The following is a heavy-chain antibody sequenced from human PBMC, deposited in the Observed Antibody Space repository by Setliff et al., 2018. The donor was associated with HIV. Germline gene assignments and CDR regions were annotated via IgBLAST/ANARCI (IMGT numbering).Heavy chain of an antibody. V-gene: IGHV4-34*01. D-gene: IGHD1-7*01. CDR1: GGSFSGYY. CDR3: ARDRFTWNYGKNYMDV. Sequence: SETLSLTCAVYGGSFSGYYWSCIRQPPGKGLEWIGEIDHSGNTNYNPSLKSRVTISVDTPKNHFSLKLSSVTAADTAVYYCARDRFTWNYGKNYMDVWGTGTTVTVSS. CDR2: IDHSGNT. J-gene: IGHJ6*03.